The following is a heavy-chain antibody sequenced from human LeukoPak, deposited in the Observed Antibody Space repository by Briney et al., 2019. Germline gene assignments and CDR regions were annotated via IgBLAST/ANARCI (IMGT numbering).Heavy chain of an antibody. D-gene: IGHD2-2*01. CDR1: GYSFTSYW. Sequence: GESLKFSCKGSGYSFTSYWIGWVRQTPGKGLEWMGIIYPGDSDTRYSPSFQGQVTISADKSISTAYLQWSSLKASDTAMYYCARGYCSSTSCQHVYSFFDYWGQGTLVTVSS. CDR3: ARGYCSSTSCQHVYSFFDY. CDR2: IYPGDSDT. J-gene: IGHJ4*02. V-gene: IGHV5-51*01.